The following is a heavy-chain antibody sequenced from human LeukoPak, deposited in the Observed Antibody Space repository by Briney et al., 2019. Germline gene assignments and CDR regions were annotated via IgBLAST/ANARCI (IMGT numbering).Heavy chain of an antibody. D-gene: IGHD3-10*01. V-gene: IGHV3-21*01. Sequence: GGSLRLSCAASGFTFSSYSMNWVRQAPGKGLEWVSSISSSSSYIYYADSVKGRFTISRDNAKNSLYLQMNSLRAEDTAVYYCARDALLWFGELLSRGTFDYWGQGTLVTVSS. CDR1: GFTFSSYS. CDR2: ISSSSSYI. CDR3: ARDALLWFGELLSRGTFDY. J-gene: IGHJ4*02.